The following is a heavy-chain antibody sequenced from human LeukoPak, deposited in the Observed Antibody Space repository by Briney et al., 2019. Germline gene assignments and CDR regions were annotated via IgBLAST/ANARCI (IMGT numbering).Heavy chain of an antibody. CDR1: GFTFSDYY. V-gene: IGHV3-11*01. D-gene: IGHD3-22*01. Sequence: GGSLRLSCAASGFTFSDYYMTWIRQAPGKGLEWVAYITSTSTTIYYADSVRGRFTISRDNAKNSLFLQMDSLRSDDTAVYHCARDERYDSSGYPFDYWGQGTLVTVSS. CDR3: ARDERYDSSGYPFDY. CDR2: ITSTSTTI. J-gene: IGHJ4*02.